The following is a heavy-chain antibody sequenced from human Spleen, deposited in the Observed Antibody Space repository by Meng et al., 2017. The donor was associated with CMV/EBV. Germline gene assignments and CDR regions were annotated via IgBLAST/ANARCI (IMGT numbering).Heavy chain of an antibody. CDR3: ARDYPSMIGFWRRMNWFDP. V-gene: IGHV4-4*07. CDR1: GGSISSYY. Sequence: QVELQEVSPGVVKPAETLSLTCTVSGGSISSYYWSWIRQHAGKGLEWIGRIYTSGSTNYNPSLKSRVTMSVDTSKNQFSLKLSPVTAADTAVYYCARDYPSMIGFWRRMNWFDPWGQGTLVTVSS. D-gene: IGHD3-22*01. CDR2: IYTSGST. J-gene: IGHJ5*02.